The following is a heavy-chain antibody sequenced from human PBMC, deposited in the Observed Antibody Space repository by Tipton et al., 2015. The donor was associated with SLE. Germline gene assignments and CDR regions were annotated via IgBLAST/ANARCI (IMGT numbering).Heavy chain of an antibody. V-gene: IGHV1-69*05. CDR2: IIPIFGTA. CDR1: GGTFSSYA. J-gene: IGHJ4*02. CDR3: ASGIFGVVIPGDY. D-gene: IGHD3-3*01. Sequence: QSGPEVKKPGSSVKVSCEASGGTFSSYAISWVRQAPGQGLEWMGGIIPIFGTANYAQKFQGRVTITTDESTSTAYMELSSLRSEDTAVYYCASGIFGVVIPGDYWGQGTLVTVSS.